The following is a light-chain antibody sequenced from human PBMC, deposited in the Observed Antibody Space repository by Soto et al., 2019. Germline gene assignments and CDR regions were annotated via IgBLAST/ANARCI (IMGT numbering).Light chain of an antibody. CDR1: QGISSW. Sequence: DIQMTQSPSSVSASVGDRVTITCRASQGISSWLAWYQQKPGKAPNLLIYAASSLHSGVPSRFSGSGSGTDFTLTISSLQPEDFVVYYCQQYGSSPGLFTFGPGTKVDIK. CDR3: QQYGSSPGLFT. V-gene: IGKV1-12*01. J-gene: IGKJ3*01. CDR2: AAS.